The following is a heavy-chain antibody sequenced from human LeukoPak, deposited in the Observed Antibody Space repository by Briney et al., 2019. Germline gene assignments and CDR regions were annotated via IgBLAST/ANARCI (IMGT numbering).Heavy chain of an antibody. CDR2: INPSDSDT. CDR3: ARDIYPRSIGFEGAY. D-gene: IGHD3-9*01. Sequence: PGESLKISCKGSGYRFTNYWIGWARQMPGKGLEWMGIINPSDSDTRYSPSFQGQVTISADKSISTAYLQWSSLKASDTAMYYCARDIYPRSIGFEGAYWGQGTLVTVSS. V-gene: IGHV5-51*01. CDR1: GYRFTNYW. J-gene: IGHJ4*02.